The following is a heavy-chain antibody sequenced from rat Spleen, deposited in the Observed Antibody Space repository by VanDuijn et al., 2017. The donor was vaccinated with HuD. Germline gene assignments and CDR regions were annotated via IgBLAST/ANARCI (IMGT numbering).Heavy chain of an antibody. Sequence: EVQLQESGPGLVKPSQSLSLTCSVTDHSITNGYRWNWLRKFPGNKLEWMGYINSAGSTLYNPSLKSRIPITRDTSKNQFFLQVNSVTTEDTATYYCARSDGTHYYLPFIYWGRGTLVTVSS. V-gene: IGHV3-3*01. J-gene: IGHJ3*01. CDR2: INSAGST. CDR3: ARSDGTHYYLPFIY. D-gene: IGHD1-12*02. CDR1: DHSITNGYR.